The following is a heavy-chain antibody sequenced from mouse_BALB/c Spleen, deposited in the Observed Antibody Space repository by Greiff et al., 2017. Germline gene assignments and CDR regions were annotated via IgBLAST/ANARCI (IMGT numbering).Heavy chain of an antibody. D-gene: IGHD2-4*01. CDR2: ISSGSSTI. CDR1: GFTFSSFG. J-gene: IGHJ4*01. CDR3: ARHYDDAMDY. Sequence: VQLQQSGGGLVQPGGSRKLSCAASGFTFSSFGMHWVRQAPEKGLEWVAYISSGSSTIYYADTVKGRFTISRDNARNILYLEMSSLRSEDTAMYYCARHYDDAMDYWGQGTSVTVSS. V-gene: IGHV5-17*02.